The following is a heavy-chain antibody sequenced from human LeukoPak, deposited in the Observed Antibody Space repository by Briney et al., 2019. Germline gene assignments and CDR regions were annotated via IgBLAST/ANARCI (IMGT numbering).Heavy chain of an antibody. Sequence: KPSETLSLTCAVYGGSFSGYHWSWIRQPPGKGLEWIGEINHSGSTNYNPSLKSRVTISVDTSKNQFSLKLSSVTAADTAVYYCARGRVPTSGWYGFFFGFDPWGQGTLVTVSS. J-gene: IGHJ5*02. D-gene: IGHD6-19*01. V-gene: IGHV4-34*01. CDR3: ARGRVPTSGWYGFFFGFDP. CDR1: GGSFSGYH. CDR2: INHSGST.